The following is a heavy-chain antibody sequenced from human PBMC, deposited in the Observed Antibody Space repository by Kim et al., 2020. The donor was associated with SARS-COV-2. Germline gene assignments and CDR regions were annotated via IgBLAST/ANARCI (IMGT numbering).Heavy chain of an antibody. V-gene: IGHV3-11*01. D-gene: IGHD5-12*01. CDR2: ISSSGSTI. CDR3: ASLNGDGYNSNY. CDR1: GFTFSDYY. J-gene: IGHJ4*02. Sequence: GGSLRLSCAASGFTFSDYYMSWIHQAPGKGLEWVSYISSSGSTIYYADSVKGRFTISRDNAKNSLYLQMNSLRAEDTAVYYCASLNGDGYNSNYWGQGTLVTVSS.